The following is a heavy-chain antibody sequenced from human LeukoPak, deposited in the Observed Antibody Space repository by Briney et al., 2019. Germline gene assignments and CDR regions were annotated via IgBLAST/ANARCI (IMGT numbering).Heavy chain of an antibody. CDR2: IYPGDSDT. Sequence: GESLKISCKGSGYSFTTYWIAWVRQMTGKGLEWMGIIYPGDSDTRYSPSFQGQVTISADQSISTAYLQWSSLKASDTAMYYCARVFGYCSGGSCYSPDYYFDYWGQGTLVTVSS. J-gene: IGHJ4*02. D-gene: IGHD2-15*01. V-gene: IGHV5-51*01. CDR3: ARVFGYCSGGSCYSPDYYFDY. CDR1: GYSFTTYW.